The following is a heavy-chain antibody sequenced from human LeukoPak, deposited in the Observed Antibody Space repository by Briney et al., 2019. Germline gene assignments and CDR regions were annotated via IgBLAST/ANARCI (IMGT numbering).Heavy chain of an antibody. V-gene: IGHV3-7*01. CDR1: GFTFSSYW. J-gene: IGHJ4*02. Sequence: PGGSLRLSCAASGFTFSSYWMSWVRQAPGKGLEWVANIKQDGSEKYYVDSVKGRFTVSRDNAKNSLYLQMNSLRAEDTAVYYCARRGGSSSWDKDFDYWGQGTLVTVSP. CDR2: IKQDGSEK. CDR3: ARRGGSSSWDKDFDY. D-gene: IGHD6-13*01.